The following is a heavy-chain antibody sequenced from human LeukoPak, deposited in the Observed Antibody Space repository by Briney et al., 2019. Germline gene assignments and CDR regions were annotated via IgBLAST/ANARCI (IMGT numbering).Heavy chain of an antibody. V-gene: IGHV3-30*18. Sequence: GRSLRLSCAASGFTLSAYAMHWVRQAPGKGLEWVALISYDGSNKYYADFVKGRFTISRDSSKNTLYLQVNSLRAEDTAVYYCAKEGLGSSWYPNYFDYWGQGTLVTVSS. D-gene: IGHD6-13*01. J-gene: IGHJ4*02. CDR3: AKEGLGSSWYPNYFDY. CDR2: ISYDGSNK. CDR1: GFTLSAYA.